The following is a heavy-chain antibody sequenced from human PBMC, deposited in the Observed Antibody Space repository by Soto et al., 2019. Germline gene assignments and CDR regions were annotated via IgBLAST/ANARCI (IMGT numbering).Heavy chain of an antibody. CDR1: GFTLSSNG. CDR3: AKRGVDTFGLSY. J-gene: IGHJ4*02. V-gene: IGHV3-30*18. CDR2: ISSDGRGK. D-gene: IGHD3-10*01. Sequence: GGSLRLSCAASGFTLSSNGMHWVRQAPGKGLEWVATISSDGRGKFYADSVKGRFTISRDNAKNTLYLQMNSLRVEDTAMYYCAKRGVDTFGLSYWGQGTLVTVSS.